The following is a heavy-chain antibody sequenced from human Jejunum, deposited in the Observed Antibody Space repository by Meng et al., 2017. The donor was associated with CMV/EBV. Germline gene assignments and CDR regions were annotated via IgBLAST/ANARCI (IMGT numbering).Heavy chain of an antibody. D-gene: IGHD2-2*01. CDR1: GGSFSGYY. CDR3: ARKYCGSSNCYPFDY. CDR2: INHSGSA. V-gene: IGHV4-34*01. J-gene: IGHJ4*02. Sequence: YGGSFSGYYWSQMRQSPGQRLEWIGQINHSGSASYNPSLRRRVTISEDTSKDQFSLRLTSVTAADTAIYYCARKYCGSSNCYPFDYWGQGELVTVSS.